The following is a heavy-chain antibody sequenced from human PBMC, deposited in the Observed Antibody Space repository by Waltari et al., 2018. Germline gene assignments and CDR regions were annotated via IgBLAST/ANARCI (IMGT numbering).Heavy chain of an antibody. J-gene: IGHJ4*02. V-gene: IGHV4-34*01. CDR1: GGSFSGYY. CDR2: INHSGST. CDR3: ARQFPDYGDRGYFDY. D-gene: IGHD4-17*01. Sequence: QVQLQQWGAGLLKPSETLSLTCAVYGGSFSGYYWSWNRQPPGKGLEWIGEINHSGSTNYNPSLKSRVTISVDTSKNQFSLKLSSVTAADTAVYYCARQFPDYGDRGYFDYWGQGTLVTVSS.